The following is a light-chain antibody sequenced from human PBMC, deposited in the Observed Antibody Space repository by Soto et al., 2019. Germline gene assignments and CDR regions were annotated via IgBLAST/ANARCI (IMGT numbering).Light chain of an antibody. CDR3: QQNGRSPT. CDR1: RPVVRQY. Sequence: EIVLTQSPDALSLSPGEIVSLSCRASRPVVRQYIARYNQKPGQAPRRLIHVAVSRATGIPDRFSGSGSGSGTDFTLFISRLEPEDCGVYYCQQNGRSPTFGPGTKVEVK. J-gene: IGKJ3*01. V-gene: IGKV3-20*01. CDR2: VAV.